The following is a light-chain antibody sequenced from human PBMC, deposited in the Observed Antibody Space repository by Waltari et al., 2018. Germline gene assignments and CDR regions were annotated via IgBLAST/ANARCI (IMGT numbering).Light chain of an antibody. J-gene: IGLJ2*01. CDR1: SSDIGGYNY. V-gene: IGLV2-14*03. CDR2: DVS. Sequence: QSALTQPASVSGSPGQSITISCTGTSSDIGGYNYVSWYQQVPGKAPKLMIYDVSNRPAGVSSRFSGSKSGNTGSLTISGLQAEDEADYFCSSYIDSSTLELFGGGTSLTVL. CDR3: SSYIDSSTLEL.